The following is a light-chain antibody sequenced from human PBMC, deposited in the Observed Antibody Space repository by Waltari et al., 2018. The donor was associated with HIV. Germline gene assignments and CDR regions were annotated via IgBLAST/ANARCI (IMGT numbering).Light chain of an antibody. J-gene: IGLJ2*01. CDR3: SSHTVAKTLV. CDR2: DVG. V-gene: IGLV2-14*03. CDR1: SSDVGRFYF. Sequence: QSALTQPASVSGSPGQSITISCTGTSSDVGRFYFVSWYQQHPGKAPRRVIFDVGHRPSGVPARFSGSKSGITASLTISGLQAEDEADYYCSSHTVAKTLVFGGGTKLTVL.